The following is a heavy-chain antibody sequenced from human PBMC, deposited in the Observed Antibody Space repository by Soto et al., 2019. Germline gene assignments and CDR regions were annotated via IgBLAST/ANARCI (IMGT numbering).Heavy chain of an antibody. J-gene: IGHJ6*02. CDR3: AKGHSDSFGNYDYFGMDV. CDR1: VFTFNNYG. D-gene: IGHD4-4*01. V-gene: IGHV3-23*01. Sequence: PGWSLRLSCASSVFTFNNYGMSWVRQAPGKGLEWIGAITGAGGSTYNADSVKGRFTISRDNSKKTVYLQLDSLRVEDTAVYYCAKGHSDSFGNYDYFGMDVWGQGTTVTVSS. CDR2: ITGAGGST.